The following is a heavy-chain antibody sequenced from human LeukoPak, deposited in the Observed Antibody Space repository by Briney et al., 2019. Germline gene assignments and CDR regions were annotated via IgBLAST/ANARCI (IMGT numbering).Heavy chain of an antibody. D-gene: IGHD5-24*01. V-gene: IGHV3-23*01. CDR1: GFTFSSYA. CDR3: AKVFRDGYNYPFDY. CDR2: ISGSGAST. J-gene: IGHJ4*02. Sequence: PGGSLRLSCVASGFTFSSYAMSWVRQAPGKGLEWVSAISGSGASTYYADSVTGRFTISRDNSRNTLYLQMNSLRGDDTAVYYCAKVFRDGYNYPFDYWGQGTLVTVSS.